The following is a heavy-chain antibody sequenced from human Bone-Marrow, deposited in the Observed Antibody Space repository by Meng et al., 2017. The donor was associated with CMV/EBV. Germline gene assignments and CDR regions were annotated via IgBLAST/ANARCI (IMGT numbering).Heavy chain of an antibody. CDR1: GFTFSSYS. CDR3: ARATSSSSWYYYYYGMDV. CDR2: ISSSSSYI. V-gene: IGHV3-21*01. D-gene: IGHD6-13*01. J-gene: IGHJ6*02. Sequence: GGSLRLSCAASGFTFSSYSMNWVRQAQGKGLEWVSSISSSSSYIYYADSVKGRFTISRDNAKNSLYLQMNSLRAEDTAVYYCARATSSSSWYYYYYGMDVWGQGTTVTVSS.